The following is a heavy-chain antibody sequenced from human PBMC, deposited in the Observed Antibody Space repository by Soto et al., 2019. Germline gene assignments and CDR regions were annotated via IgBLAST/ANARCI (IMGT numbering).Heavy chain of an antibody. J-gene: IGHJ4*02. Sequence: QVQLVESGGGVVQPGRSLKLSCAASGFIFGRFGMHWVRQPPGKGLEWVAVIWNDGSNKLYADSVQGRFTISRDNSKNTLYLEMDSLRAEDTAVYYCARDQESGFGDSVPAGFDYWGQGTLVTVSS. CDR3: ARDQESGFGDSVPAGFDY. CDR2: IWNDGSNK. V-gene: IGHV3-33*01. D-gene: IGHD2-21*02. CDR1: GFIFGRFG.